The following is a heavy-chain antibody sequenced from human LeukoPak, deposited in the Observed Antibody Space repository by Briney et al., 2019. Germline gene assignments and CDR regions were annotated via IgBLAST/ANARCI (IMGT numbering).Heavy chain of an antibody. CDR3: ARVVDIVANYYYYYMDV. CDR2: ISYDGSNK. D-gene: IGHD5-12*01. CDR1: GFTFRSYG. J-gene: IGHJ6*03. V-gene: IGHV3-30*03. Sequence: GGSLRLSCAASGFTFRSYGMHWVRQAPGKGLEWVVVISYDGSNKYYVDSVKGRFTISRDNSKNTLYLQMNSLRAEDTAVYYCARVVDIVANYYYYYMDVWGKGTTVTISS.